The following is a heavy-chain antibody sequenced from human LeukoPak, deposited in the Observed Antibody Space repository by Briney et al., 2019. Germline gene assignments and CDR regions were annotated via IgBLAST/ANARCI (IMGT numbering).Heavy chain of an antibody. J-gene: IGHJ4*02. CDR3: AKDTAREAVAGTAFDY. D-gene: IGHD6-19*01. CDR1: GFTFSDYY. CDR2: ISSSGSTI. Sequence: KPGGSLRLSCAASGFTFSDYYMSWIRQAPGKGLEWVSYISSSGSTIYYADSVRGRFTISRDNSKNTLYLQMNSLTVEDTAVYYCAKDTAREAVAGTAFDYWGQGTLVTVSS. V-gene: IGHV3-11*01.